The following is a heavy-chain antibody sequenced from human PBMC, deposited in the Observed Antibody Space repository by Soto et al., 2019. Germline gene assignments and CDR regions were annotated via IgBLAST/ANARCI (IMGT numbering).Heavy chain of an antibody. CDR3: ARVSSISARRSFDS. J-gene: IGHJ4*02. CDR2: LNPHNGKT. V-gene: IGHV1-8*01. Sequence: GASVKVSCKASGYTFTSHDINWVRQATGQGLEWMGWLNPHNGKTGYAQRFQGRVTMTWNATTGTVCLELSSLRSEDTAMYYCARVSSISARRSFDSWGQGTLVTVSS. CDR1: GYTFTSHD. D-gene: IGHD6-6*01.